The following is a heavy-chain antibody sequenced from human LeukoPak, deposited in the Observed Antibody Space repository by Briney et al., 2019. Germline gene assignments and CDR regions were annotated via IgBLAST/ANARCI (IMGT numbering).Heavy chain of an antibody. J-gene: IGHJ4*02. CDR1: GFTFSNYA. CDR3: ARQLGYCSDGSCYFDY. CDR2: ISGSGGST. D-gene: IGHD2-15*01. Sequence: PGGSLRLSCAASGFTFSNYAMSWVRQAPGRGLEWVSAISGSGGSTYYADSVKGRFTISRDNSKNTLHLQMNSLRAEDTAVYHCARQLGYCSDGSCYFDYWGQGTLVTVPS. V-gene: IGHV3-23*01.